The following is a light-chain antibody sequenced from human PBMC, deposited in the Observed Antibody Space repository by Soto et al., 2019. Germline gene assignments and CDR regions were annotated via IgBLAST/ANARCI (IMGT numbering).Light chain of an antibody. CDR1: ISNMGNNF. J-gene: IGLJ2*01. CDR3: GTWDSSLSAVV. V-gene: IGLV1-51*01. CDR2: DNN. Sequence: QSVLTQPPSVSAAPGQLVTISCSGTISNMGNNFVSWYQQLPGTAPKLLIYDNNQRPSGIPDRFSGSKSGTSATLGITGLQTGDEADYYCGTWDSSLSAVVFGGGTKLTVL.